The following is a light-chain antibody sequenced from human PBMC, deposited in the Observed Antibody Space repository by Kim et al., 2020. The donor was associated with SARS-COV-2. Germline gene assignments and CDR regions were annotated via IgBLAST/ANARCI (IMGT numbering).Light chain of an antibody. J-gene: IGKJ4*01. V-gene: IGKV1-5*01. CDR2: DAS. CDR1: QRISSW. Sequence: ATVGDRVTITCRASQRISSWLAWYQQKPGKAPKLLIYDASSLESGVPSRFSGSGSGTEFTLTISSLQPDDFATYYCQQYNSYPLTFGGGTKVDIK. CDR3: QQYNSYPLT.